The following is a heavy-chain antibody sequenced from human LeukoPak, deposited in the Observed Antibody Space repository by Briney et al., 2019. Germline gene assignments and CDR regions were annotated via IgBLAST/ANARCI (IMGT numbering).Heavy chain of an antibody. V-gene: IGHV4-34*01. J-gene: IGHJ3*02. CDR2: INHSGST. CDR1: GGSFSGYY. Sequence: SETLSLTCAVYGGSFSGYYWSWIRQPPGKGLEWIGEINHSGSTNYNPSLKSRVTISVDTSKNQFSLKLSSVTAADTAVYYCARLGRLLWSGESAFDIWGQGTMVTVSS. CDR3: ARLGRLLWSGESAFDI. D-gene: IGHD3-10*01.